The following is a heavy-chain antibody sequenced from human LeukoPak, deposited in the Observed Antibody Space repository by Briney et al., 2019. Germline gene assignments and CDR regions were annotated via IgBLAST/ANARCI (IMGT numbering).Heavy chain of an antibody. CDR3: ARLLYDYCNGGSCCLSNFDY. D-gene: IGHD2-15*01. J-gene: IGHJ4*02. V-gene: IGHV4-4*02. Sequence: SGTLSLTCAVSGGSISSSNWWSWVRQPPGKGLEWIGEIYHSGSTNYNPSLKSRVTISVDKSKNQFSLKLSSVTAADTAVYYCARLLYDYCNGGSCCLSNFDYWGQGTLVTVSA. CDR1: GGSISSSNW. CDR2: IYHSGST.